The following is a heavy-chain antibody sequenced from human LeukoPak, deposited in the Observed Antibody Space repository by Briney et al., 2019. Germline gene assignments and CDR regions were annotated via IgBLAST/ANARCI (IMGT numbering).Heavy chain of an antibody. J-gene: IGHJ3*02. Sequence: SLRLSCAASGFTFDDYAMHWVRQAPGKGLEWVSGISGNSGSIGYADSVKGRFTISRDNAKNSLYLQMNSLRAEDTALYYCAKDIGLAIFGVADAFDIWGQGTMVTVSS. D-gene: IGHD3-3*01. CDR2: ISGNSGSI. CDR1: GFTFDDYA. CDR3: AKDIGLAIFGVADAFDI. V-gene: IGHV3-9*01.